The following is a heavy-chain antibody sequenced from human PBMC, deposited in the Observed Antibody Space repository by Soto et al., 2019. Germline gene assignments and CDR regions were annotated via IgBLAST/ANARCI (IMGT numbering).Heavy chain of an antibody. J-gene: IGHJ2*01. CDR2: IKTDGSII. CDR1: GFSFSSYW. CDR3: ARVGQGAWYFDL. V-gene: IGHV3-74*01. D-gene: IGHD1-26*01. Sequence: EVQLVESGGGLVQPVGSLRLSCAASGFSFSSYWMRWVSQAPGKGLVWVSRIKTDGSIITYADSVKGRFTISRDNAKNTLYLQMNTLRAEDTAVYYCARVGQGAWYFDLWGRGTLVTVSS.